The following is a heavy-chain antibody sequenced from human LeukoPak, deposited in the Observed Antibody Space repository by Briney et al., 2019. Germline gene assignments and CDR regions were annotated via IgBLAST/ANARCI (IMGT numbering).Heavy chain of an antibody. Sequence: PGGSLRLSCAASGFIFTDYGMHWVRQAPAKGLEWVAVIWYDGSNKYYADSVKGRFTISRDNSKNTLYLQMNSLRAEDTAVYYCAKANHLWFGELSEFDYWGQGTLVTVSS. J-gene: IGHJ4*02. CDR3: AKANHLWFGELSEFDY. V-gene: IGHV3-33*06. D-gene: IGHD3-10*01. CDR2: IWYDGSNK. CDR1: GFIFTDYG.